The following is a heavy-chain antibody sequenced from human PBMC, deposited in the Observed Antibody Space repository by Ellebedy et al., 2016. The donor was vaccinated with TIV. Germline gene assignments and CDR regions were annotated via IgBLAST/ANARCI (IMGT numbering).Heavy chain of an antibody. Sequence: AASVKVSCNASGYILTSYAMHWVRQAPGQRLEWMGWISAGSADTKYSQKFQGRVTITRDTSATTVYMELSSLTFEDTAVYYCTRQQRNWFDPWGQGTLVSVSS. J-gene: IGHJ5*02. D-gene: IGHD6-13*01. V-gene: IGHV1-3*01. CDR1: GYILTSYA. CDR2: ISAGSADT. CDR3: TRQQRNWFDP.